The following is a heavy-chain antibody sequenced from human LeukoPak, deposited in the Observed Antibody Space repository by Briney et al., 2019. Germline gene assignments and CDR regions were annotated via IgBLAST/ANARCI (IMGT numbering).Heavy chain of an antibody. D-gene: IGHD3-22*01. J-gene: IGHJ4*02. CDR2: IYYSGST. CDR1: GGSISSYY. CDR3: ARGYDSSGYYYGY. V-gene: IGHV4-59*01. Sequence: SETLSLTCTVSGGSISSYYWSWIRQPPGKGLEWIGYIYYSGSTNYNPSLKSRVTISVDTSKNQFSLKLSSVTAADTAMYYCARGYDSSGYYYGYWGQGTLVTVSS.